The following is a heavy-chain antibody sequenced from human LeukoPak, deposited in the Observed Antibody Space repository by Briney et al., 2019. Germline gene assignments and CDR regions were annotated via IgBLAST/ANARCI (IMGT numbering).Heavy chain of an antibody. J-gene: IGHJ6*02. Sequence: SETLSLTCTVSGGSISSYHWSWIRQPPGKGLEWIGCIYYSGSTNYNPSLKSRVTISVDTSKNQFSLKLSSVTAADTAVYYCASGSSYYYGMDVWGQGTTVTVSS. CDR3: ASGSSYYYGMDV. CDR1: GGSISSYH. D-gene: IGHD1-26*01. CDR2: IYYSGST. V-gene: IGHV4-59*12.